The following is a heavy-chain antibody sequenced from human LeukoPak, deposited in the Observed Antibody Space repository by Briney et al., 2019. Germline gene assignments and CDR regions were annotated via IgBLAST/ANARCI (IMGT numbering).Heavy chain of an antibody. D-gene: IGHD6-6*01. CDR3: VRGTRSNSF. V-gene: IGHV3-7*01. J-gene: IGHJ4*02. CDR1: GFTFRNYW. Sequence: GGSLRLSCTASGFTFRNYWMSWVRQAPGKGLECVAYIKEDGSDKNYVDSVKGRFTISRDNAKSPLYLQMNSLRVEDTAVYYCVRGTRSNSFWGQGTQVTVSS. CDR2: IKEDGSDK.